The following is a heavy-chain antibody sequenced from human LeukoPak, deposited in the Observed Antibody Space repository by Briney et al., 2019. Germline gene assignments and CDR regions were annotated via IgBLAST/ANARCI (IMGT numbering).Heavy chain of an antibody. Sequence: ASVKVSCKASGYTFTSYGINWVRQAPGQGLEWMGWISAYNGNTNYAQKLQGRVTMTTDTSTSTAYMELRSLRSDDTAVYYCARDHCTNGVCYMGHYWGRGTLVTVSS. J-gene: IGHJ4*02. CDR3: ARDHCTNGVCYMGHY. V-gene: IGHV1-18*01. D-gene: IGHD2-8*01. CDR1: GYTFTSYG. CDR2: ISAYNGNT.